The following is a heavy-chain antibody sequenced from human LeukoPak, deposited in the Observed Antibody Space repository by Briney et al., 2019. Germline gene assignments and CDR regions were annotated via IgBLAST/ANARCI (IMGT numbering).Heavy chain of an antibody. CDR1: GDMFTSYW. CDR3: ARRPLRSSGYYFDY. CDR2: IYPGDSDT. D-gene: IGHD3-22*01. Sequence: GESLKISCKSSGDMFTSYWIGWVRQMPGKGLEWMGIIYPGDSDTRYSPSFQGQVTISADKSISTAYLQWSSLKASDTAMYYCARRPLRSSGYYFDYWGQGTLVTVSS. J-gene: IGHJ4*02. V-gene: IGHV5-51*01.